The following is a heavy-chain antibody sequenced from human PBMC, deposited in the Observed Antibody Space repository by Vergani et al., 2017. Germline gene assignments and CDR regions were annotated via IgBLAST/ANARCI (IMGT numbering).Heavy chain of an antibody. CDR1: GFTFSSYA. D-gene: IGHD6-13*01. CDR3: ARIAQQLTRTARSWFDP. Sequence: EVQLVESGGGLVQPGGSLRLSCAASGFTFSSYAMHWVRQAPGKGLEYVSAISSNGGSTYYANSVKGRFTISRDNPKNTLYLQMGSLRAEDMAVYYCARIAQQLTRTARSWFDPWGQGILVTVSS. V-gene: IGHV3-64*01. J-gene: IGHJ5*02. CDR2: ISSNGGST.